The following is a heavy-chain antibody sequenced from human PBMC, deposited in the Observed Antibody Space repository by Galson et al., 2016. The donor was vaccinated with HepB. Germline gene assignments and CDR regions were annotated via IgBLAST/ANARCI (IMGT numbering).Heavy chain of an antibody. J-gene: IGHJ6*02. CDR1: GFIFSSYV. CDR2: ISFDGSDK. CDR3: AREDVETAMVPKYGMDV. V-gene: IGHV3-30*04. D-gene: IGHD5-18*01. Sequence: SLRLSCAASGFIFSSYVMHWVRQAPGEGLEWVAVISFDGSDKYYADSVKGRFTISRDNSKNTLYLQMNSLRAEDTAVYYCAREDVETAMVPKYGMDVWGQGATVTVSS.